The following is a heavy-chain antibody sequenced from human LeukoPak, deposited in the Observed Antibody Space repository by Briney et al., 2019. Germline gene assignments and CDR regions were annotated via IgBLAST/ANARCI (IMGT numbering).Heavy chain of an antibody. J-gene: IGHJ5*02. CDR2: INPNSGGT. CDR3: ARNSYDFGTNWFGP. D-gene: IGHD1-7*01. Sequence: GASVKVSCKASGYSFTGYYMHWVRQAPGQGLEWMGWINPNSGGTNYAQKFQGRVTMTRDTSISTAYMEMNRLRSDDTAVYYCARNSYDFGTNWFGPWGQGTLVTVSS. CDR1: GYSFTGYY. V-gene: IGHV1-2*02.